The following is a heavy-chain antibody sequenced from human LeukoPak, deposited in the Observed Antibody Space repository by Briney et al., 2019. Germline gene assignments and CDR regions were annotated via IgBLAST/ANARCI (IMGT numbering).Heavy chain of an antibody. V-gene: IGHV3-21*01. D-gene: IGHD2-15*01. CDR3: AKDHLRGYCSGGSCFTYFDY. Sequence: GGSLRLSCAASGFTFSSYSMNWVRQAPGKGLEWVSSISSSSSYIYYADSVKGRFTISRDNAKNSLYLQMNSLRAEDTAVYYCAKDHLRGYCSGGSCFTYFDYWGQGTLVTVSS. CDR1: GFTFSSYS. CDR2: ISSSSSYI. J-gene: IGHJ4*02.